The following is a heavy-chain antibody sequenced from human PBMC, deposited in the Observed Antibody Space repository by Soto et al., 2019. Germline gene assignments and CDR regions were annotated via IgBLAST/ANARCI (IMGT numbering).Heavy chain of an antibody. V-gene: IGHV1-2*04. CDR2: INPNSGGT. J-gene: IGHJ3*02. Sequence: GASEKVSCKASGYTFTGYYMHWVRQAPGQGLEWMGWINPNSGGTNYAQKFQGWVTMTRDTSISTAYMELSRLRSDDTAVYYCARSGFRVLRFLEWLAFDIWGQGTMVTVSS. CDR1: GYTFTGYY. CDR3: ARSGFRVLRFLEWLAFDI. D-gene: IGHD3-3*01.